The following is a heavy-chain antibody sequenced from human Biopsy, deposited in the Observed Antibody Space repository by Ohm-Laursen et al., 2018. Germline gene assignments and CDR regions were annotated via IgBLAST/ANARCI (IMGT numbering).Heavy chain of an antibody. J-gene: IGHJ6*02. CDR3: ARTPILIVPAGLVYQHRRHLQGMDV. CDR2: VDWDDYK. Sequence: TQTLTLTCSFSGFSLSARGMCVSWIRQAPGKALEWLARVDWDDYKDYSASLQTKLSVSKDTSNDQVVLTVNNVDPADTATYYCARTPILIVPAGLVYQHRRHLQGMDVWGQGIAVTVS. D-gene: IGHD6-13*01. V-gene: IGHV2-70*11. CDR1: GFSLSARGMC.